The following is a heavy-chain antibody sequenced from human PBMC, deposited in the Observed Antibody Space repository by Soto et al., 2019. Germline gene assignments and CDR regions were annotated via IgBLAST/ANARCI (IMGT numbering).Heavy chain of an antibody. J-gene: IGHJ4*02. Sequence: GGSLRLSCAASGFIFSREWMDWVRQAPGKGLVWVSRINTDGSDTRYADSVKGRFTISRDNAKNTVYLQMNSLRAEDTGVYYCVRDRPGSQEYFDYWGQGNMVTSPQ. CDR3: VRDRPGSQEYFDY. D-gene: IGHD3-10*01. V-gene: IGHV3-74*01. CDR1: GFIFSREW. CDR2: INTDGSDT.